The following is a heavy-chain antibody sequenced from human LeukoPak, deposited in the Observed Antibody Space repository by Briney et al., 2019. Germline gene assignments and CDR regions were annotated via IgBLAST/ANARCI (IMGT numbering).Heavy chain of an antibody. Sequence: SSETLSLTCAVYGGSFSDYYWSWIRQPPGKGLEWIGEINRSGSTYYNPSLKRRVTISVDTSKNQFSLKLSSVTAADTAVYYCAAMTTVTMYSYFFDSWGQGTLLTVSS. D-gene: IGHD4-17*01. J-gene: IGHJ4*02. V-gene: IGHV4-34*01. CDR1: GGSFSDYY. CDR2: INRSGST. CDR3: AAMTTVTMYSYFFDS.